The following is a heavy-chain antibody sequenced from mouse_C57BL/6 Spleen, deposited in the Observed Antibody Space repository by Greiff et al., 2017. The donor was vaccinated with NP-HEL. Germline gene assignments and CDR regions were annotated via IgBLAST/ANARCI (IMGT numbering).Heavy chain of an antibody. V-gene: IGHV5-12*01. D-gene: IGHD2-2*01. CDR3: ARGGYDEVAY. J-gene: IGHJ3*01. CDR2: ISNGGGST. Sequence: EVQLVESGGGLVQPGGSLKLSCAASGFTFSDYYMYWVRQTPEKRLEWVAYISNGGGSTYYPDTVKGRFTISRDNAKNTPYLQMSRLKSEDTAMYYCARGGYDEVAYWGRGTLVTVSA. CDR1: GFTFSDYY.